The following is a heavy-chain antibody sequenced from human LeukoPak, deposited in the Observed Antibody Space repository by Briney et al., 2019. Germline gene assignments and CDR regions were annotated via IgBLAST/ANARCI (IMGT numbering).Heavy chain of an antibody. D-gene: IGHD3-10*01. CDR3: ARNGVGFGELLYYFDY. V-gene: IGHV1-18*01. J-gene: IGHJ4*02. CDR2: ISAYNGNT. CDR1: GYTFTSYG. Sequence: ASVKVSGRASGYTFTSYGISWVRQAPGQGLEWMGWISAYNGNTNYAQKLQGRVTMTTDTSTSTAYMELRSLRSDDTAVYYCARNGVGFGELLYYFDYWGQGTLVTVSS.